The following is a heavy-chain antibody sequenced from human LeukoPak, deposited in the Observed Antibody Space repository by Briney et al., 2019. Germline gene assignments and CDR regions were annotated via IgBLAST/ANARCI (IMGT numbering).Heavy chain of an antibody. D-gene: IGHD3-22*01. Sequence: GGSLRLSCAASGFIFRSYAMSWVRQAPGKGLEWVSSISSSGGRTLYADSVKGRATISRDNSKNVLYLQVNSLRAEDTAVFYCANYYYDKSGYKNWGQGTLVTVSS. J-gene: IGHJ4*02. CDR3: ANYYYDKSGYKN. CDR1: GFIFRSYA. V-gene: IGHV3-23*01. CDR2: ISSSGGRT.